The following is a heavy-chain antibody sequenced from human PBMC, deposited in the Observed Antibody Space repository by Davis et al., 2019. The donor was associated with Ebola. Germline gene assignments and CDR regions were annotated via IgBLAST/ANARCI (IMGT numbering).Heavy chain of an antibody. V-gene: IGHV4-34*08. D-gene: IGHD3-9*01. CDR1: GFTVSSTY. CDR2: INHSGST. J-gene: IGHJ4*02. CDR3: AQGLRYFDSPTQGLYY. Sequence: GSLKISCAASGFTVSSTYMSWVRQPPGKGLAWIGEINHSGSTNYNPSLKSRVTISVDTSKNQFSLKLSSVTAADTAVYYCAQGLRYFDSPTQGLYYWGQGTLVTVSS.